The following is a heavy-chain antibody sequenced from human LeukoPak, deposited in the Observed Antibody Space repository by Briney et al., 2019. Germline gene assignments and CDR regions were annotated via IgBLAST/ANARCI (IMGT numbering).Heavy chain of an antibody. V-gene: IGHV4-59*08. J-gene: IGHJ4*02. D-gene: IGHD3-16*02. CDR2: IYYSGST. CDR1: GGSISNYY. Sequence: SETLSLTCTVSGGSISNYYWSWIRQPPGKGLEWIGYIYYSGSTNYNPSLKSRVTISVDTSKNQFSLKLSSVTAADTAVYYCARGTGDYAWGSYRVSPYYFDYWGQGTLVTVSS. CDR3: ARGTGDYAWGSYRVSPYYFDY.